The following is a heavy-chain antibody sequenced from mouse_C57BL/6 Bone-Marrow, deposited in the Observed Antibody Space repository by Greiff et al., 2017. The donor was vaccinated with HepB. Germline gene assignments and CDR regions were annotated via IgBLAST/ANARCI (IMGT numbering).Heavy chain of an antibody. D-gene: IGHD1-3*01. CDR1: GFSLTSYG. Sequence: VQRVESGPGLVQPSQSLSITCTDSGFSLTSYGVHWVRQSPGKGLEWLGVIWRGGSTDYNAAFMSRLSLTKDNSKSQVFFKMNSLQADDTAIYYCAKSSSFAYWGQGTLVTVSA. CDR3: AKSSSFAY. CDR2: IWRGGST. V-gene: IGHV2-5*01. J-gene: IGHJ3*01.